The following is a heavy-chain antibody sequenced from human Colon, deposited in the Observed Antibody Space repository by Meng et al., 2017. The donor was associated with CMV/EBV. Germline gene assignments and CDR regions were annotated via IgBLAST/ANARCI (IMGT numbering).Heavy chain of an antibody. CDR1: GYTFTNFG. J-gene: IGHJ4*02. Sequence: QVQLGQSGSGGKKPGASVKVSCKTSGYTFTNFGISWVRQAPGQGLEWMAYISPYNGDTNYAQRFQGRVALTTDTSTSTVYMELGSLTSDDTAMYYCARELARGGYWGQGTLVTVSS. CDR3: ARELARGGY. V-gene: IGHV1-18*01. CDR2: ISPYNGDT.